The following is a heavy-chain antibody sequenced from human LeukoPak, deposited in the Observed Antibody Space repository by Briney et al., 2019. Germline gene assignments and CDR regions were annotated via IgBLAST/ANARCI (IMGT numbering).Heavy chain of an antibody. D-gene: IGHD3-22*01. CDR2: ITSGGVV. V-gene: IGHV3-48*03. CDR1: GFTFSNYE. Sequence: GGSLRLSCAASGFTFSNYEMHWVRQAPGKGLEWLAYITSGGVVYQADSVKGRFTISRDNAKNSLSLQVNSLSAEDTAVYYCARSRSGYYEDYWGQGTLVTVSS. J-gene: IGHJ4*02. CDR3: ARSRSGYYEDY.